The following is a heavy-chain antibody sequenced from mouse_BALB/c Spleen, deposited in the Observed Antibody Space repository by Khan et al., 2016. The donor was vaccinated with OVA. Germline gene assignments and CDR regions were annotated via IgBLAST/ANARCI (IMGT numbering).Heavy chain of an antibody. J-gene: IGHJ1*01. Sequence: QVQLQQSGAELLRPGTSVKMSCKAGGYTFTNYLIGWVKQRPGHGLEWIGDIYPGVYYTNYNEKFKGKATLTADTSSSTVFMQLSSLTFEDSAIXDCARYPAWYFDVWGAGTTVTVSS. V-gene: IGHV1-63*02. CDR3: ARYPAWYFDV. CDR1: GYTFTNYL. CDR2: IYPGVYYT.